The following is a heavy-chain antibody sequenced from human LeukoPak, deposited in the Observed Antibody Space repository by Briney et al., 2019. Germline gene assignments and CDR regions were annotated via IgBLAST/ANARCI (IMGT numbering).Heavy chain of an antibody. D-gene: IGHD3-3*01. J-gene: IGHJ4*02. CDR2: FNTDRSRT. Sequence: GESLRLSCAASGFTFSIYWMHWVRHPPGKGLVWVSRFNTDRSRTNYADSVKGRFTISRDNSKNTLYLQMNSLRAEDTAVYYCAKSQGYDFWSGYYTGPAPLDYWGQGTLVTVSS. V-gene: IGHV3-74*01. CDR3: AKSQGYDFWSGYYTGPAPLDY. CDR1: GFTFSIYW.